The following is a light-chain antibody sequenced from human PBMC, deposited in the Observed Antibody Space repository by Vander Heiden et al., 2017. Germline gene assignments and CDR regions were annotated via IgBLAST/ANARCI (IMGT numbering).Light chain of an antibody. V-gene: IGKV1-39*01. CDR3: QQTYSMPFT. CDR1: QCIGNY. J-gene: IGKJ4*01. Sequence: DIQMTQSPSSLPASVGDRVTITCRASQCIGNYLNWYQQKPGKAPDLLIYVVSSLQSGVPSRFSGSGSGTDFTLTITNLQPEDFATYYCQQTYSMPFTFGGGTKVEIK. CDR2: VVS.